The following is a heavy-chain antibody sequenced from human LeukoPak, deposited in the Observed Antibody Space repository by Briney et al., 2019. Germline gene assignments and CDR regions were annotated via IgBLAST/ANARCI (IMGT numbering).Heavy chain of an antibody. Sequence: SETLSLTCAVYGGSFSGYYWSWIRQPPGKGLEWIGEINHSGSTNYNPSLKSRVTISVDTSKNQFSLKLSSVTAADTAVYYCARPTMVWGVKRWFDPWGQGTLVTVSS. J-gene: IGHJ5*02. V-gene: IGHV4-34*01. CDR2: INHSGST. CDR3: ARPTMVWGVKRWFDP. D-gene: IGHD3-10*01. CDR1: GGSFSGYY.